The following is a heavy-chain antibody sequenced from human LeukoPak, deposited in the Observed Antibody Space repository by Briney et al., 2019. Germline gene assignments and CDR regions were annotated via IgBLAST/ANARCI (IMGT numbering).Heavy chain of an antibody. CDR3: ARNGNEDGYNYYYYYYGMDV. J-gene: IGHJ6*02. Sequence: GGSLRLSCTASGFTFSNYDMHWVRQAPGEGLEWVAVISYDGSNKYYADSVKGRFTISRDNAKNSLYLQMNSLRAEDTAVYYCARNGNEDGYNYYYYYYGMDVWGQGTTVTVSS. D-gene: IGHD5-24*01. CDR1: GFTFSNYD. V-gene: IGHV3-30*03. CDR2: ISYDGSNK.